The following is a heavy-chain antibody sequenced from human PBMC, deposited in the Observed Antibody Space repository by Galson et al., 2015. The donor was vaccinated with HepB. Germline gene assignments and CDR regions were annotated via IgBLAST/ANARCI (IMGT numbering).Heavy chain of an antibody. D-gene: IGHD1-1*01. CDR2: IWHDGSNK. CDR1: GFTISGYG. J-gene: IGHJ3*02. CDR3: ARDLGIWSAFDI. Sequence: SLRLSCAASGFTISGYGFHWVRQAPGKGLEWVAIIWHDGSNKYYADSVKGRFTGSRDDPKNTLYLQMDSLGVEDTAAYYCARDLGIWSAFDIWGQGTTVTVSS. V-gene: IGHV3-33*01.